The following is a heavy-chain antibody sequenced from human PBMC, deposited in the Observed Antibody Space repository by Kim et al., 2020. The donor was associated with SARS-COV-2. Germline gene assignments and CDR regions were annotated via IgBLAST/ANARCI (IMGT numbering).Heavy chain of an antibody. CDR1: GYTFTSYP. CDR3: ASEPRIAAAGTINHVPYYYFGIGF. V-gene: IGHV7-4-1*02. J-gene: IGHJ6*02. D-gene: IGHD6-13*01. Sequence: ASVKVSCKASGYTFTSYPRNWVRQASGQGLEWMGWINTNTGNPTYAQGFTGRFVFSLDTSVITAYLQLSSLKAEETAVYYCASEPRIAAAGTINHVPYYYFGIGFRGRGTGVDVS. CDR2: INTNTGNP.